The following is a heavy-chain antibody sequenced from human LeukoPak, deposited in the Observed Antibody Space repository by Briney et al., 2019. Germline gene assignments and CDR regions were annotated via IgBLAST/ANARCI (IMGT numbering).Heavy chain of an antibody. V-gene: IGHV3-30*04. CDR2: ISYDGSNK. J-gene: IGHJ3*02. D-gene: IGHD3-10*01. Sequence: GRSLRLSCAASGFTFSSYAMHWVRQAPGKGLEWVAVISYDGSNKYYADSVKGRFTISRDNSKNTLYLQMNSLRAEDTAVYYCAREGVRAFDIWGQGTMVTVSS. CDR1: GFTFSSYA. CDR3: AREGVRAFDI.